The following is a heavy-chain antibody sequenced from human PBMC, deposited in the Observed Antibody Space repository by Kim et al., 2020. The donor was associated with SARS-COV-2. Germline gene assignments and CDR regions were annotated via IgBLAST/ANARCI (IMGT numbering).Heavy chain of an antibody. CDR2: ISYDGSNK. J-gene: IGHJ6*03. CDR1: GFTFSSYA. V-gene: IGHV3-30-3*01. D-gene: IGHD6-6*01. Sequence: GGSLRLSCAASGFTFSSYAMHWVRQAPGKGLEWVAVISYDGSNKYYADSVKGRFTISRDNSKNTLYLQMNSLRAEDTAVYYCARDGKREYSSSEPYYYYYYMDVWGKGTTVTVSS. CDR3: ARDGKREYSSSEPYYYYYYMDV.